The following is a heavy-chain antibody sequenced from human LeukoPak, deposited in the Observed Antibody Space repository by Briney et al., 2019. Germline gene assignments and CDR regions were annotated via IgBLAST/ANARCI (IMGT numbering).Heavy chain of an antibody. J-gene: IGHJ2*01. D-gene: IGHD5-24*01. V-gene: IGHV3-23*01. CDR2: ISGSGDNT. CDR3: ARWRPIEYFDI. Sequence: GGSLRLSCAASGFFFSTYAMSWVRQAPGKGLEWVSSISGSGDNTCYADSVKGRFTVSRDNSKNTLYLQMGSLRGEDMAVYYCARWRPIEYFDIWGRGTLVTVSS. CDR1: GFFFSTYA.